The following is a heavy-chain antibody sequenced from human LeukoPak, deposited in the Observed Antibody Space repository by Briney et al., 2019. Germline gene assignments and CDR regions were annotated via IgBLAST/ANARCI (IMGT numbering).Heavy chain of an antibody. V-gene: IGHV4-39*01. CDR3: ARLNYGIGDY. J-gene: IGHJ4*02. D-gene: IGHD3-10*01. Sequence: SETLSLTCTVSGGSISSSSYYWGWIRRPPGKGLEWIGSINYSGSTYYNPSLKSRVTISVDTSKNQFSLKLSSVTAADTAVYYCARLNYGIGDYWGQGTLVTGSS. CDR1: GGSISSSSYY. CDR2: INYSGST.